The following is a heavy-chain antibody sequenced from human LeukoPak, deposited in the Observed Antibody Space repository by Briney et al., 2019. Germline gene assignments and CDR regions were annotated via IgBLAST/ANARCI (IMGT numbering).Heavy chain of an antibody. D-gene: IGHD3-3*01. CDR2: IYYSGST. CDR3: ARHLTYYDFWSGSTAPPYFDY. CDR1: GGSISSGGYY. Sequence: SETLSLTCTVSGGSISSGGYYWSWIRQHPGKGLEWIGYIYYSGSTYYNPSLKSRVTISVDTSKNQFSLKLSSVTAADTAVYYCARHLTYYDFWSGSTAPPYFDYWGQGTLVTVSS. V-gene: IGHV4-31*03. J-gene: IGHJ4*02.